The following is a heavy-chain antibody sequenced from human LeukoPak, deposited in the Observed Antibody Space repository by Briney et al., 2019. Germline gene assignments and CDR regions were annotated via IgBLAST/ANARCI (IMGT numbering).Heavy chain of an antibody. CDR3: ATRYCSTTSCYGEDYYYYYMDV. Sequence: SETLSLTCTVSGGYISSYYWNWIRQPAGKGLERIGRIYSSGSTNYNPPLKSRVTMSVDTSKNQFSLKLSSVTAADTAVYYCATRYCSTTSCYGEDYYYYYMDVWGKGTTVTVSS. J-gene: IGHJ6*03. V-gene: IGHV4-4*07. CDR1: GGYISSYY. D-gene: IGHD2-2*01. CDR2: IYSSGST.